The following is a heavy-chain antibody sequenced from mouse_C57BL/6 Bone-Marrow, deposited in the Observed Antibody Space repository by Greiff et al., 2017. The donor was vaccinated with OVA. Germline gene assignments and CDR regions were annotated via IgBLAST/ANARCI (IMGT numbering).Heavy chain of an antibody. V-gene: IGHV14-4*01. CDR2: IDPENGDT. J-gene: IGHJ3*01. Sequence: VQLQQSGAELVRPGASVKLSCTASGFNIKDDYMHWVKQRPEQGLEWIGWIDPENGDTEYASKFQGKATITADTSSNTAYLQLSIPTSDDTAVYYWTTRCLLQTFAYWGQGTLGTGSA. CDR1: GFNIKDDY. CDR3: TTRCLLQTFAY. D-gene: IGHD2-3*01.